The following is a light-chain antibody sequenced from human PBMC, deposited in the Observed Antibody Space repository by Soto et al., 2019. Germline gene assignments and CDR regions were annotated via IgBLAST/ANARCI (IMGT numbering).Light chain of an antibody. CDR2: EVT. V-gene: IGLV2-14*01. CDR1: RTDIGGYNF. Sequence: QSALTQPASVSGSPGQSITISCIGTRTDIGGYNFVSWFQQHPGKAPKLIIFEVTNRPSGVSNRFSGSKSGNTASLTISGLQPADEANYYCSSYTSTNPYVSGSGTKVTVL. J-gene: IGLJ1*01. CDR3: SSYTSTNPYV.